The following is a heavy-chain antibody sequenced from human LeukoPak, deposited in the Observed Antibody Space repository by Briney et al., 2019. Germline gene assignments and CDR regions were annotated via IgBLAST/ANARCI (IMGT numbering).Heavy chain of an antibody. J-gene: IGHJ4*02. CDR3: ARGQPIVVVPAATRKRSYYFDY. D-gene: IGHD2-2*01. V-gene: IGHV4-4*07. CDR1: GDSISSYY. CDR2: IYTSGST. Sequence: SETLSLTCTVSGDSISSYYWSWIRQPAGKGLEWIGRIYTSGSTNYNPSLKSRVTISVDTSKNQFSLKLSSVTAADTAVYYCARGQPIVVVPAATRKRSYYFDYWGQGTLVTVSS.